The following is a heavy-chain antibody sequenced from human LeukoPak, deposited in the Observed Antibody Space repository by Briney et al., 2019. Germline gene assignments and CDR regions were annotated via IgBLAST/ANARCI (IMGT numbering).Heavy chain of an antibody. Sequence: SETLSLTCTVSGASITSYYWSWIRQPPGKGLEWIGYIYYSGSTNYNPSLKSRVTISVDTSENRLSLKLSSVTAADTALYYCARAHTSSWYMDYWGQGTLVTVSS. J-gene: IGHJ4*02. CDR2: IYYSGST. D-gene: IGHD6-13*01. CDR3: ARAHTSSWYMDY. V-gene: IGHV4-59*01. CDR1: GASITSYY.